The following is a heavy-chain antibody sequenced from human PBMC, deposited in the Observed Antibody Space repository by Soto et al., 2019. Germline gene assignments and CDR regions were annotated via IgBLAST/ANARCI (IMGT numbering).Heavy chain of an antibody. D-gene: IGHD3-22*01. V-gene: IGHV4-31*03. CDR1: GGSISSGGYY. Sequence: SETLSLTCTVSGGSISSGGYYWSCMRQHPGKGLEWIGYIYYSGSTYYNPSLKSRVTISVDTSKNQFSLKLSSVTAADTAVYYCARDISSGYIRDAFDIWGQGTMVTVSS. J-gene: IGHJ3*02. CDR3: ARDISSGYIRDAFDI. CDR2: IYYSGST.